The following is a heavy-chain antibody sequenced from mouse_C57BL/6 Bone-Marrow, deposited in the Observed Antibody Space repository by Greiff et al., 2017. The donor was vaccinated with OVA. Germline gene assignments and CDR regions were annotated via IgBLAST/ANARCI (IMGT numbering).Heavy chain of an antibody. CDR2: IYPRSGNT. D-gene: IGHD2-2*01. CDR3: ARSGGLRRRFAY. Sequence: QVQLQQSGAELARPGASVKLSCKASGYTFTSYGISWVKQRTGQGLEWIGEIYPRSGNTYYNAKFKGKATLTADKSSSTAYMELRSLTSEDSAVYFCARSGGLRRRFAYWGQGTLVTVSA. J-gene: IGHJ3*01. CDR1: GYTFTSYG. V-gene: IGHV1-81*01.